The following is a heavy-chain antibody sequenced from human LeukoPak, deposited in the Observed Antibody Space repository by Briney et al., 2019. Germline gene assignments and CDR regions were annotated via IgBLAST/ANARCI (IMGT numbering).Heavy chain of an antibody. V-gene: IGHV1-18*01. CDR3: AIGEPGIAVAGSHYYYGMDV. CDR2: INASNGYS. CDR1: GYVFIIYG. D-gene: IGHD6-19*01. Sequence: ASVKVSCKASGYVFIIYGINWVRQAPGQGLEWMGWINASNGYSDYAQNFQGRITMTTDTSTDTVYMELGSLRSEDTAVYYCAIGEPGIAVAGSHYYYGMDVWGQGTTVTVSS. J-gene: IGHJ6*02.